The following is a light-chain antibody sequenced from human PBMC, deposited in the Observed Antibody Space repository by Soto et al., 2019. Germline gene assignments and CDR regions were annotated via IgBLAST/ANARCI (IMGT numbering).Light chain of an antibody. Sequence: EIVLTQSPGTLSLSPGERATLSCRASQSVSSSYLAWYQQQPGQAPRLLIYGASSRATGIPDRFSGSASGTHFTLTISRLEPQDFAVYHCQLYGIPGYTFAQGPNLEIK. CDR1: QSVSSSY. CDR3: QLYGIPGYT. J-gene: IGKJ2*01. CDR2: GAS. V-gene: IGKV3-20*01.